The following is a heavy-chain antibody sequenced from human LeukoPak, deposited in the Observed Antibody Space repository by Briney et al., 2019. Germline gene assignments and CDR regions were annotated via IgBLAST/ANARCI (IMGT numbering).Heavy chain of an antibody. CDR2: IYYSAST. D-gene: IGHD3-22*01. J-gene: IGHJ4*02. CDR3: ARAGATGVITVFDY. Sequence: PSETLSLTCTVSGGSISSHYWSWIRQPPGKGLEWIGYIYYSASTNYNPSLKSRVTISGDTSKNQFSLKLSSVTAADTAVYYCARAGATGVITVFDYWGQGTLVTVSS. V-gene: IGHV4-59*11. CDR1: GGSISSHY.